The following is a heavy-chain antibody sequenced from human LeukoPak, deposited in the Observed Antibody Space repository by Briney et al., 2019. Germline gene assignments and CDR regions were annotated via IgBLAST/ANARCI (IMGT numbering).Heavy chain of an antibody. D-gene: IGHD3-10*01. CDR1: GFTLSRFW. CDR2: IKQDGSEK. J-gene: IGHJ4*02. V-gene: IGHV3-7*02. CDR3: ARSPPSPGRGVINGKFDY. Sequence: GGSLRLSCAASGFTLSRFWMSWVRQAPGRGLEWVANIKQDGSEKYYVDSVKGRFTISRDHAMNSLYLQMNSLRAEDTAVYYCARSPPSPGRGVINGKFDYWGRGTLVTVSS.